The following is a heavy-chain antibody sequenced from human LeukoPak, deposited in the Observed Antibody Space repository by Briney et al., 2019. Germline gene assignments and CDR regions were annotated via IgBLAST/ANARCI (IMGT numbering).Heavy chain of an antibody. CDR3: ARGRSDCSSTSCYRYYYYGMDV. D-gene: IGHD2-2*01. Sequence: SVKVSCKASGGTFSSYAISWVRQAPGQGLEWMGGIIPIFGTANYAQKFQGRVTITADESTSTAYMELSSLRSEDTAVYYCARGRSDCSSTSCYRYYYYGMDVSGKGTTVTVPS. CDR1: GGTFSSYA. CDR2: IIPIFGTA. J-gene: IGHJ6*04. V-gene: IGHV1-69*13.